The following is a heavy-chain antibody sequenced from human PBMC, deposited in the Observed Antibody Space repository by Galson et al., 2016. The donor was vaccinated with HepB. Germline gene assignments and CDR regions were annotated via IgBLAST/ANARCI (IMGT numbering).Heavy chain of an antibody. V-gene: IGHV1-69*06. D-gene: IGHD2-2*01. Sequence: VKVSCKASGGTFSSYTISWVRQAPGQGLEWMGGILPIFGTPNYAQKFQGRVTITADKSTSTTYMELSSLRSEDTAVYFCARDCSTNSCYREDRRSYYYYGMDVWGQGTTVTVSS. CDR2: ILPIFGTP. CDR3: ARDCSTNSCYREDRRSYYYYGMDV. CDR1: GGTFSSYT. J-gene: IGHJ6*02.